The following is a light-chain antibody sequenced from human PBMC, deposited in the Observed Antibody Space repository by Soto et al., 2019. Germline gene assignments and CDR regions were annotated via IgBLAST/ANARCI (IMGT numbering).Light chain of an antibody. CDR3: SSYTTSSTQV. J-gene: IGLJ2*01. V-gene: IGLV2-14*03. CDR1: SSDVGGYNY. CDR2: DVT. Sequence: QSALTQPASVSGSPGQSIAISCTGTSSDVGGYNYVSWYQQHPGKAPKLIIYDVTNRPSGVSNRFSGSKSGDTASLTISGLQAEDEADYYCSSYTTSSTQVFGGGTMLTVL.